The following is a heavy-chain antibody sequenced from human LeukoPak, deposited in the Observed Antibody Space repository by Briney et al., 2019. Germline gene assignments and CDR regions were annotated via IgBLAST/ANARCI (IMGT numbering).Heavy chain of an antibody. CDR1: GFTFNNYA. Sequence: PGGSLRLSCAASGFTFNNYAMTWVRQAPGKGLEWVSVINGGSGNSYYADSVKGRFTVSRDNSKNTLYLQMNSLRAEDTAVYYCAKESGYSSGLIDYWGQGTLVTVSS. V-gene: IGHV3-23*01. CDR2: INGGSGNS. D-gene: IGHD6-19*01. J-gene: IGHJ4*02. CDR3: AKESGYSSGLIDY.